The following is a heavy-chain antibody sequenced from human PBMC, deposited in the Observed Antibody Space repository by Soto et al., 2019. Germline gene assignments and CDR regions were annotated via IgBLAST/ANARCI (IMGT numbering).Heavy chain of an antibody. CDR1: GYSFTSYW. V-gene: IGHV5-51*01. D-gene: IGHD6-19*01. J-gene: IGHJ4*02. CDR3: ARRIAVAGTTFDY. Sequence: GESLKISCKGSGYSFTSYWIGWVRQMPGKGPEWMGIIYPGDSDTRYSPSFQGQVTISADKSISTAYLQWSSLKASDTAMYYCARRIAVAGTTFDYWGQGTLVTVYS. CDR2: IYPGDSDT.